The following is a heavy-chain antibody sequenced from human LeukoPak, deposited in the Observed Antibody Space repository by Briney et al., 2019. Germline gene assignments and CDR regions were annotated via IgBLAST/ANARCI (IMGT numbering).Heavy chain of an antibody. V-gene: IGHV4-34*01. J-gene: IGHJ4*02. Sequence: SETLSLTCAVYSGSFSGYYWSWIRQPPGKGLEWIGNIYYSGPTYYNPSLKSRVTISVDTSKNQFSLRLNSATAADTAVYYCARLGRDLLFDCWGQGTLVTVSS. CDR1: SGSFSGYY. D-gene: IGHD1-26*01. CDR3: ARLGRDLLFDC. CDR2: IYYSGPT.